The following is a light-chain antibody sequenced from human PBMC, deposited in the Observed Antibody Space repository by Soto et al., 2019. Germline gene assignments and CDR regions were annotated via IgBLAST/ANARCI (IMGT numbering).Light chain of an antibody. Sequence: DFVMTQSPDSLAVSLGERATINCRSSQSVLSNSDNKNYLAWFRQKPGQPPKLLFYWASTRESGVPYRVSGSGSATDFTLTIISLQAEDVAVYYCQQYHSDPITFGQGTRLEIK. CDR2: WAS. CDR3: QQYHSDPIT. J-gene: IGKJ5*01. V-gene: IGKV4-1*01. CDR1: QSVLSNSDNKNY.